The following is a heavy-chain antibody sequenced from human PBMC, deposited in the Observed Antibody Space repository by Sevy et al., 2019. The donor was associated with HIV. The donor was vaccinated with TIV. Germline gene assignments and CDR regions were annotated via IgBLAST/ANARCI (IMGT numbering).Heavy chain of an antibody. CDR2: TSARDSST. V-gene: IGHV3-23*01. Sequence: GGSLRLSCVASGFTFSSYAVSWVRQAPGKGLEWVAATSARDSSTYHADSVRGRFTISRDNSKNSLYLQMNSLRAEDTAVYYCARGAYCTNGVCYNDYWGQGTLVTVSS. CDR3: ARGAYCTNGVCYNDY. J-gene: IGHJ4*02. CDR1: GFTFSSYA. D-gene: IGHD2-8*01.